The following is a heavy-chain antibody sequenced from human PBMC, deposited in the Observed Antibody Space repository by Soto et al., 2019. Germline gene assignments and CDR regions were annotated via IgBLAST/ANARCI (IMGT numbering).Heavy chain of an antibody. CDR3: VRGRGPMNRGYFFS. D-gene: IGHD2-21*01. J-gene: IGHJ4*02. CDR2: ISWNSGDK. CDR1: GFRFDDFA. V-gene: IGHV3-9*01. Sequence: VQMVESGGGLVKPGMSLRLSCAASGFRFDDFAMHWVRQGQGKGLEWVSGISWNSGDKDYGDSVKGRFVISRDKDKNSLDLQMNSLRPEDTAVYYCVRGRGPMNRGYFFSWGRGTLVIVSP.